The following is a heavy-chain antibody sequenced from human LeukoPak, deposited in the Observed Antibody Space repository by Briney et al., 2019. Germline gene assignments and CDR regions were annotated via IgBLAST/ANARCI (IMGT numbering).Heavy chain of an antibody. J-gene: IGHJ4*02. D-gene: IGHD3-10*01. V-gene: IGHV3-23*01. CDR1: GFTFSSYA. Sequence: GGSLRLSCAASGFTFSSYAMSWVRQAPGKGLEWVSSISGSGSTTYYADSVKGRFTISRDNSKNTLYLQMNSLRAEDTAVYYCARDPAVRGVIILDYWGQGTLVAVSS. CDR2: ISGSGSTT. CDR3: ARDPAVRGVIILDY.